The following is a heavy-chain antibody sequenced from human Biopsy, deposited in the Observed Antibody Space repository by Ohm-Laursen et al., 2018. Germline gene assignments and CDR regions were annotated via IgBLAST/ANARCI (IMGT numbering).Heavy chain of an antibody. D-gene: IGHD4-23*01. Sequence: PPGTLSLTCTVSGGSFTGHYWTWIRQPPGKGLEWIGHISHTGYTSYKSSLKSRVTISLGTSRKHFSLRLTSLAAADTAVYYCARGSNDFGGLYFPRWGQGTLLTVSS. V-gene: IGHV4-59*11. CDR1: GGSFTGHY. CDR2: ISHTGYT. CDR3: ARGSNDFGGLYFPR. J-gene: IGHJ4*02.